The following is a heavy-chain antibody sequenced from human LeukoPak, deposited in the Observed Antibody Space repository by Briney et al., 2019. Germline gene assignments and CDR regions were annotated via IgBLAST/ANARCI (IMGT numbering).Heavy chain of an antibody. D-gene: IGHD3-22*01. CDR1: GGSISNYY. V-gene: IGHV4-59*01. CDR3: ARDHMGSGYPNLNWFDP. CDR2: VFYSGST. J-gene: IGHJ5*02. Sequence: PSETLSLTCTVSGGSISNYYWSWLRQPPGEGLEWMGYVFYSGSTNYNPSLRSRVTISVGTSKNQFSLKLSSVTAADTAVYYCARDHMGSGYPNLNWFDPWGQGTLVTVSS.